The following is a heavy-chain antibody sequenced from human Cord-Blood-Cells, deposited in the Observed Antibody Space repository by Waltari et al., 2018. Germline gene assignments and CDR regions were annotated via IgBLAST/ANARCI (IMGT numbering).Heavy chain of an antibody. CDR3: EAARDAFDI. D-gene: IGHD6-6*01. CDR2: IYYSGST. V-gene: IGHV4-39*01. CDR1: GGSISSSSYY. Sequence: LQLQESGPGLVKPSETLSLTCTVSGGSISSSSYYWGWIRQPPGKGLVLIGRIYYSGSTYYNPSLKSRVTISVDTSKNQFSLKLSSVTAADTAVYYCEAARDAFDIWGQGTMVTVSS. J-gene: IGHJ3*02.